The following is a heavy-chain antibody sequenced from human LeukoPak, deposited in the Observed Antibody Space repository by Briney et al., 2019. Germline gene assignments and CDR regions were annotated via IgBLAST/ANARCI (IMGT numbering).Heavy chain of an antibody. D-gene: IGHD3-10*01. Sequence: GGSLRLSCAASGFSFTTYWMSWVRQAPGKGLEWVANINQDGTEKYYVDSVKGRFTISRDNAKNSLYLQMNSLRAEDTAVYYCARDLEGSGSFYRPSYDYWGQGTLVTVSS. J-gene: IGHJ4*02. CDR2: INQDGTEK. V-gene: IGHV3-7*01. CDR3: ARDLEGSGSFYRPSYDY. CDR1: GFSFTTYW.